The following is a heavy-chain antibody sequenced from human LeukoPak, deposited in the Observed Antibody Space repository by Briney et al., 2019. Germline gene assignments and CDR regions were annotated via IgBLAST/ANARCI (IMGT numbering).Heavy chain of an antibody. Sequence: GGSLRLSCAASGFTFSSYGMHWVRQAPGKGLEWVAVISYDGSNKYYADSVKGRFTISRDNSKNTLYLQMNSLRAEDTAVYYCAKDQGSSSWPYGMDVWGQGATVTVSS. CDR1: GFTFSSYG. CDR3: AKDQGSSSWPYGMDV. CDR2: ISYDGSNK. V-gene: IGHV3-30*18. D-gene: IGHD6-13*01. J-gene: IGHJ6*02.